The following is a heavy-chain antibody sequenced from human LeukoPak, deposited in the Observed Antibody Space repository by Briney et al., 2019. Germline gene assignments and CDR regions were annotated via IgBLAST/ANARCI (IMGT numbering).Heavy chain of an antibody. Sequence: GGSLRLSCSASGFTFSNYAMHWVRQGPGKGLEYVSAISSNGGSTYYADSVKGRFTISRDNSKSTLYLQMSNLRPEDMAVYYCVKDSGDGYNFDYWGQGTMVTVSS. J-gene: IGHJ4*02. CDR3: VKDSGDGYNFDY. V-gene: IGHV3-64D*09. CDR1: GFTFSNYA. D-gene: IGHD5-24*01. CDR2: ISSNGGST.